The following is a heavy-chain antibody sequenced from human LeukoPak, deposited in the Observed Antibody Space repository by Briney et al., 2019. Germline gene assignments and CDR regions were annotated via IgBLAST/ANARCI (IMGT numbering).Heavy chain of an antibody. CDR1: GFTFSSYW. CDR2: ISGSGGST. CDR3: AKDHYYDSSGLFDY. J-gene: IGHJ4*02. D-gene: IGHD3-22*01. Sequence: GGSLRLSCAASGFTFSSYWMSWVRQAPGKGLEWVSAISGSGGSTYYADSVKGRFTISRDNSKNTLYLQMNSLRAEDTAVYYCAKDHYYDSSGLFDYWGQGTLVTVSS. V-gene: IGHV3-23*01.